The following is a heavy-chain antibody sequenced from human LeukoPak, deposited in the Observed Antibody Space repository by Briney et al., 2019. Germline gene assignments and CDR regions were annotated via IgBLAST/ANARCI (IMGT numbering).Heavy chain of an antibody. J-gene: IGHJ3*02. CDR3: ARWSTRHDAFGI. V-gene: IGHV3-48*03. CDR1: GFTFSSYE. D-gene: IGHD5/OR15-5a*01. Sequence: GGSLRLSCAASGFTFSSYEMNWVRQAPGKGLEWVSYISSSGSTIYYADSVKGRFTISRDNAKNSLYLQMNSLRAEDTAVYYCARWSTRHDAFGIWGQGTMVTVSS. CDR2: ISSSGSTI.